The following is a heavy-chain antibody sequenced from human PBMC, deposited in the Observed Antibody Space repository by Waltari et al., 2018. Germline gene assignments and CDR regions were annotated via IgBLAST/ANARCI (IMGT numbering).Heavy chain of an antibody. Sequence: QVQLQESGPGLVKPSETLSLTCTVSGGSISSYYWSWIRQPPGKGLEWIGYIYYSGSTNYNPSLKSRVTISVDTSKNQFSLKLSSVTAADTAVYYCARLVPAAIEYYFDNWGQGTLVTVSS. V-gene: IGHV4-59*08. CDR1: GGSISSYY. J-gene: IGHJ4*02. CDR2: IYYSGST. D-gene: IGHD2-2*01. CDR3: ARLVPAAIEYYFDN.